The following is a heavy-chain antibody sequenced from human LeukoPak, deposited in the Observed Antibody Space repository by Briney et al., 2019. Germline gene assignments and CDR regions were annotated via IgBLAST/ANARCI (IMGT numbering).Heavy chain of an antibody. CDR1: GGTVSSNLGA. CDR2: TYYTSKWYN. D-gene: IGHD3-10*01. CDR3: ARGWFATSFDY. V-gene: IGHV6-1*01. Sequence: SQTLSLTCAISGGTVSSNLGAWNWIRQSPSRGLEWLGRTYYTSKWYNEYAVSVNSRITISPDTSKNQFSLHLSSMTPDDTAVYYCARGWFATSFDYWGQGALVTVSS. J-gene: IGHJ4*02.